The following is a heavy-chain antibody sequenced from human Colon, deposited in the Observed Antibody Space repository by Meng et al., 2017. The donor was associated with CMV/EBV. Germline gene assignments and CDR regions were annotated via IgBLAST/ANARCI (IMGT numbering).Heavy chain of an antibody. CDR1: GYSFTTYG. J-gene: IGHJ6*02. CDR2: ISTYNGNT. CDR3: ARVGIFGVATGYYGMDV. Sequence: ASVKVSCKGSGYSFTTYGISWVRQAPGQGLEWLGWISTYNGNTNYAQKFQGRVTLTTDTSTSTAYMELRSLRSDDTAVYYCARVGIFGVATGYYGMDVWGQGTTVTVSS. V-gene: IGHV1-18*01. D-gene: IGHD3-3*01.